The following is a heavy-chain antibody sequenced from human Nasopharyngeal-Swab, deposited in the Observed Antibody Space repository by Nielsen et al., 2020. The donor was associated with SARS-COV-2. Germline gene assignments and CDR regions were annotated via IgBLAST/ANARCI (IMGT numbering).Heavy chain of an antibody. J-gene: IGHJ6*03. CDR3: ARADRGYSNGEIDGFHYMDV. CDR2: IIPILGKA. Sequence: SVKVSCKASGGTFTNYGITWVRQAPGQGLEWIGRIIPILGKANNARKFQGRVTITADKSTSTVYMELSSLRSEDTAVYYCARADRGYSNGEIDGFHYMDVWGRGTAVAVSS. D-gene: IGHD5-12*01. V-gene: IGHV1-69*04. CDR1: GGTFTNYG.